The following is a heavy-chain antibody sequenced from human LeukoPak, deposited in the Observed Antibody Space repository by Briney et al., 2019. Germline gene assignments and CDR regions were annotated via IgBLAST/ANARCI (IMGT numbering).Heavy chain of an antibody. J-gene: IGHJ6*02. Sequence: PQTLSLTCAVSGGSISSGGYSWSWIRQPPGKGLEWIGYIYHSGSTYYNPSLKSRVTISVGRSKNQFSLKLSSVTAADTAVYYCARVAFYYGSGSYSIDYGMDVWGQGTTVTVSS. D-gene: IGHD3-10*01. CDR2: IYHSGST. CDR3: ARVAFYYGSGSYSIDYGMDV. V-gene: IGHV4-30-2*01. CDR1: GGSISSGGYS.